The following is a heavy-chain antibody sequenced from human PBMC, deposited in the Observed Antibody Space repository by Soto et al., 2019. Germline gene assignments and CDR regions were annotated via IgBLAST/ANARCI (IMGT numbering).Heavy chain of an antibody. J-gene: IGHJ6*02. CDR3: ARDPDSSGFERPYFGMDV. D-gene: IGHD5-18*01. CDR2: ISSSSNSI. V-gene: IGHV3-21*05. Sequence: VGSLRLSCAASGSTFSSCSMNWVRQAPGKGLEWVSYISSSSNSIYYADSVKGRFTISRENAKNSLYLQMNSLSAEDTAVYYCARDPDSSGFERPYFGMDVWGQGTAVTVSS. CDR1: GSTFSSCS.